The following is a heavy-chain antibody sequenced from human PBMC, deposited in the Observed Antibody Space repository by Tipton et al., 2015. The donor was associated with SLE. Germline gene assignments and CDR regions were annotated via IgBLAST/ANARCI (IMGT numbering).Heavy chain of an antibody. J-gene: IGHJ2*01. CDR2: IYYSGST. CDR3: ARGDSSGWYNWYFDL. Sequence: TLSLTCIVSGGSISSNSYYWGWIRQPPGKGLEWIGSIYYSGSTYYNPSLKSRVTISVDTSKNKFSLKLSSVTAADTAVYYCARGDSSGWYNWYFDLWGRGTLVTVSS. D-gene: IGHD6-19*01. V-gene: IGHV4-39*07. CDR1: GGSISSNSYY.